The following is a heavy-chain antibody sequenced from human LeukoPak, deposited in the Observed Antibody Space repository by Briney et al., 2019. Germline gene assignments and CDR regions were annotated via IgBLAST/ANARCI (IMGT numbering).Heavy chain of an antibody. J-gene: IGHJ4*02. CDR2: INNDEITT. CDR3: ARNNRVYDSSGHFDY. CDR1: GFTFSSLW. D-gene: IGHD3-22*01. Sequence: PGGSLRLSCVASGFTFSSLWMHWVRQAPGKGLVWVSRINNDEITTTYADSVKGRFTISRDNAKNTLYLQMNSLRAEDTALYYCARNNRVYDSSGHFDYWGQGTLVTVSS. V-gene: IGHV3-74*01.